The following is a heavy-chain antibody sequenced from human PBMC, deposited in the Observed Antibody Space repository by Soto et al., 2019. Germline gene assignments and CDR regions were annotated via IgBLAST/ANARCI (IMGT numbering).Heavy chain of an antibody. D-gene: IGHD3-22*01. Sequence: GGSLRLSCAASGLTFSSYGMHWVRQAPGKGLEWVAVISYDGSNKYYADSVKGRFTISRDNSKNTLYLQMNSLRAEDTAVYYCARSITMIVAYYYYGMDVWGQGTTVTVSS. CDR3: ARSITMIVAYYYYGMDV. J-gene: IGHJ6*02. V-gene: IGHV3-30*03. CDR2: ISYDGSNK. CDR1: GLTFSSYG.